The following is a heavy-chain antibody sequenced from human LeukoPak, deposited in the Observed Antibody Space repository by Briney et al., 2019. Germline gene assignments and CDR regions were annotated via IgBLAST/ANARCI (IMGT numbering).Heavy chain of an antibody. V-gene: IGHV1-69*05. CDR3: ARDGSAGIVVVPAAPTDAFDI. D-gene: IGHD2-2*01. CDR2: IIPIFGTA. CDR1: GGTFSSYA. J-gene: IGHJ3*02. Sequence: GASVKVSCKASGGTFSSYAISWVRQAPGQGLEWMGGIIPIFGTANYAQKFQGRVTITTDESTSTAYMELSSLRSEDTAVYYCARDGSAGIVVVPAAPTDAFDIWGQGTMVTVSS.